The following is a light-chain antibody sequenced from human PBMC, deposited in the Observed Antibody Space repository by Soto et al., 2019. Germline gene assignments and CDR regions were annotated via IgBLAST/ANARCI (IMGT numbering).Light chain of an antibody. V-gene: IGKV3-20*01. Sequence: EIVLTQFPGTLSLSPGERATLSCRSSQTVSDNSLAWYQQKVGRAPRALIYGASNRATGIPDRFSGRGSGTDFTLTISRLEPEDFAVYYCQQYESSPITFGPGTRLEIK. CDR3: QQYESSPIT. CDR2: GAS. CDR1: QTVSDNS. J-gene: IGKJ5*01.